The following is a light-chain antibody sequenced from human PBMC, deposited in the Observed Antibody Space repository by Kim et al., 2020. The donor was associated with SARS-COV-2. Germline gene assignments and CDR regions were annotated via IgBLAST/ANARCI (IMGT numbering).Light chain of an antibody. CDR2: KVS. Sequence: IVMTQTPLSLSVTLGQPASISCKSSQSLLHSDGETYLYWYLQKPGQSPQLLIYKVSSRFSGVPDRFSGSGSGTDFTLKISRVEAEDVGVYYCMQGIHLPLTFGGGTKVDIK. CDR1: QSLLHSDGETY. V-gene: IGKV2-29*02. CDR3: MQGIHLPLT. J-gene: IGKJ4*01.